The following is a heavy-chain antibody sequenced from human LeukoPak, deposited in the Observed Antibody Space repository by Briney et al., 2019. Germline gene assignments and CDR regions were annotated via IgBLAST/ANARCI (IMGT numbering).Heavy chain of an antibody. Sequence: PGGSLRLSCAASGFTFSDHYMDWVRQAPGKGLEWVGHGRNKASGYTTEYAASVRGRFTISRDDSENSLYLQMNSLTTEDTAVYYCVRDSIYYYIDYWGQGTLVTVSS. D-gene: IGHD3-3*02. CDR3: VRDSIYYYIDY. CDR2: GRNKASGYTT. CDR1: GFTFSDHY. J-gene: IGHJ4*02. V-gene: IGHV3-72*01.